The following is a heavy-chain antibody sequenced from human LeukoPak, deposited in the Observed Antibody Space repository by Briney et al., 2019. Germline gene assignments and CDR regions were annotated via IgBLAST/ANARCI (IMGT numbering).Heavy chain of an antibody. CDR3: ARLQLDDAFDI. Sequence: GGSLRLSCAASGFTFSSYWMHWVRQAPGKALVWVSRINSDGISTSYADSVKGRFTISRDNAKNTLYLQMNSLRAEDTAVYYCARLQLDDAFDIWGQGTMVTVSS. CDR2: INSDGIST. J-gene: IGHJ3*02. V-gene: IGHV3-74*01. CDR1: GFTFSSYW. D-gene: IGHD2-2*01.